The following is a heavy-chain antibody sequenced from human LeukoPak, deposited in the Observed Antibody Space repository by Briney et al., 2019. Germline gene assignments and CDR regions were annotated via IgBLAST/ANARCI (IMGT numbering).Heavy chain of an antibody. Sequence: ASVKVSCKAAGYTFTGYYMHWVRQAPGQGLEWMGWINPNNGGTTYAQKFQGRVTMTRDTSISTVYMKLSSLRSEDAAVYYCARDLKFGELLYSFDRWGQGTLVTVSS. CDR1: GYTFTGYY. CDR2: INPNNGGT. J-gene: IGHJ4*01. V-gene: IGHV1-2*02. D-gene: IGHD3-10*01. CDR3: ARDLKFGELLYSFDR.